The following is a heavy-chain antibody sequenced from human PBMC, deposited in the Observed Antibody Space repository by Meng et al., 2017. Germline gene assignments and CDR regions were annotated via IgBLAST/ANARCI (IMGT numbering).Heavy chain of an antibody. J-gene: IGHJ5*02. CDR3: ARDPIAAAAPIADWFDP. Sequence: QVQLVQAGAEVKKPGASVKVSCKASGYTFTSFDINWVRQATGQGLEWMGRINPNSGGTNYAQKFQGRVTMTRDTSISTAYMELSRLRSDDTAVYYCARDPIAAAAPIADWFDPWGQGTLVTVSS. D-gene: IGHD6-13*01. V-gene: IGHV1-2*06. CDR2: INPNSGGT. CDR1: GYTFTSFD.